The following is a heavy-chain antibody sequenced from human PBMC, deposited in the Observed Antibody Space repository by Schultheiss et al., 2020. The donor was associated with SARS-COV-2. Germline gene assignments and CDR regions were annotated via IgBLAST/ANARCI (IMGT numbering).Heavy chain of an antibody. V-gene: IGHV4-39*01. J-gene: IGHJ2*01. CDR1: GGSIRDYY. CDR3: ARIYSSGWYPDYWYFDL. Sequence: SETLSLTCTVSGGSIRDYYWGWIRQPPGRGLEWIGSIFYSGGTYYNPSLKSRVTISVDTSKNQFSLKLSSVTAADTAVYYCARIYSSGWYPDYWYFDLWGRGTLVTVSS. CDR2: IFYSGGT. D-gene: IGHD6-19*01.